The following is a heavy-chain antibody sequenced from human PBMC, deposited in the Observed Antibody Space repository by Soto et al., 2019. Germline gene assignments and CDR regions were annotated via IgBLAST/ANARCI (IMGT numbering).Heavy chain of an antibody. D-gene: IGHD3-3*01. V-gene: IGHV5-10-1*01. J-gene: IGHJ6*02. Sequence: GESLKISCKGSGYSFTSYWISWVRQMPGKGLEWMGRIDPSDSYTNYSPSFQGHVTISADKSISTAYLQWSSLKASDTAMYYCARISYDFWSGSAFDYYYYGMDVWGQGTTVTVSS. CDR2: IDPSDSYT. CDR3: ARISYDFWSGSAFDYYYYGMDV. CDR1: GYSFTSYW.